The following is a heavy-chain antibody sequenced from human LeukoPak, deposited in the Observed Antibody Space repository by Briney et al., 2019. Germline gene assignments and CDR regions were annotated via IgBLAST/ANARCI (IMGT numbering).Heavy chain of an antibody. V-gene: IGHV3-23*01. D-gene: IGHD3-10*01. J-gene: IGHJ4*02. CDR3: AKFAYGSGSYSY. CDR2: ISGSGGST. Sequence: GGSLRLSCAASGFTFSGYAMSWVRQAPGKGLEWVSAISGSGGSTYYADSVKGRFTISRDNSKNTLYLQMNSLRAEDTAVYHCAKFAYGSGSYSYWGQGTLVTVSS. CDR1: GFTFSGYA.